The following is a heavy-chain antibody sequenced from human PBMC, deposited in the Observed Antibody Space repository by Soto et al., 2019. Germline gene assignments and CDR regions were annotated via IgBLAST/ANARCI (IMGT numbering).Heavy chain of an antibody. Sequence: ETLSLTCAVYGGSFSGYYWSWIRQPPGKGLEWIGEINHSGSTNYNPSLKSRVTISVDTSKNQFSLKLSSVTAADTAVYYCKSNYYDSSGYYYFDYWGQGTLVTVSS. D-gene: IGHD3-22*01. CDR1: GGSFSGYY. CDR3: KSNYYDSSGYYYFDY. V-gene: IGHV4-34*01. J-gene: IGHJ4*02. CDR2: INHSGST.